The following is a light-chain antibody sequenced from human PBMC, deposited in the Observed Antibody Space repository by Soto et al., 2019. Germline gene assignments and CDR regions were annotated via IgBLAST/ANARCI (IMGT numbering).Light chain of an antibody. J-gene: IGLJ1*01. CDR2: ENN. Sequence: QLVLTQPPSVSEAPGQRVTISCTGSSSNIGAGYEAHWYQQVPGTAPKLLIYENNNRPSGVPDRFSGSKSGTSASLAITGLQAEDVAEYYCQSYDSSLSGYVFGTGTKVTVL. CDR1: SSNIGAGYE. CDR3: QSYDSSLSGYV. V-gene: IGLV1-40*01.